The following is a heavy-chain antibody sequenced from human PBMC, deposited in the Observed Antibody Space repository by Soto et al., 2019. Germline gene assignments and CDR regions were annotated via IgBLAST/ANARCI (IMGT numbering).Heavy chain of an antibody. CDR1: VGSISSGGYF. CDR3: ARADPYYDFWSGYYPFDY. J-gene: IGHJ4*02. Sequence: SETLSLTCAVSVGSISSGGYFRRWIRQPPGKGLEWLGYIYHSGSTYYNPSLTSRVTISVDRSKNQFSLRLSSVTAADTAVYYCARADPYYDFWSGYYPFDYWGQGTRVSVSS. D-gene: IGHD3-3*01. CDR2: IYHSGST. V-gene: IGHV4-30-2*01.